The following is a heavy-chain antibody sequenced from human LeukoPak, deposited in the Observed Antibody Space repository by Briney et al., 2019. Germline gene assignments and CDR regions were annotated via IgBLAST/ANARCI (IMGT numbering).Heavy chain of an antibody. D-gene: IGHD2-2*01. V-gene: IGHV3-7*03. CDR1: GFTFSSYG. CDR2: IKQDGSEK. Sequence: PGGSLRLSCAASGFTFSSYGMSWVRQAPGKGLEWVANIKQDGSEKYYVDSVKGRFTISRDNSKNTLYLQMNSLRAEDTAVYYCARDQTYCSSTSCPWEPFDYWGQGTLVTVSS. J-gene: IGHJ4*02. CDR3: ARDQTYCSSTSCPWEPFDY.